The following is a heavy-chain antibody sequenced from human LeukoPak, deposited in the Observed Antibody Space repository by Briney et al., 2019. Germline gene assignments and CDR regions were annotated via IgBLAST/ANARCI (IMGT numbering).Heavy chain of an antibody. CDR2: INTDGSST. V-gene: IGHV3-74*01. Sequence: GGSLRLSCAASGFTFRSYAMSWVRQAPGKGLVWVSRINTDGSSTSYADSVKGRFTISRDNAKNTLYLQVNSLRAEDTAVYYCASVGSIAAAGRRGNDAFDIWGQGKMVTVSS. CDR1: GFTFRSYA. J-gene: IGHJ3*02. CDR3: ASVGSIAAAGRRGNDAFDI. D-gene: IGHD6-13*01.